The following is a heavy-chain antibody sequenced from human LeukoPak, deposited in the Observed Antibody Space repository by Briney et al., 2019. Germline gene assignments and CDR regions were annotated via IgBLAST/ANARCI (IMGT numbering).Heavy chain of an antibody. CDR3: ARGGQEQWLVKGRPPGWFDP. J-gene: IGHJ5*02. D-gene: IGHD6-19*01. Sequence: NPGGSLRLSCAASGFTFSSYSMNWVRQAPGKGLEWVSSISSSSSYIYYADSVKGRFTISRDNAKNSLYLQMNSLRAEDTAVYYCARGGQEQWLVKGRPPGWFDPWGQGTLVTVSS. V-gene: IGHV3-21*01. CDR2: ISSSSSYI. CDR1: GFTFSSYS.